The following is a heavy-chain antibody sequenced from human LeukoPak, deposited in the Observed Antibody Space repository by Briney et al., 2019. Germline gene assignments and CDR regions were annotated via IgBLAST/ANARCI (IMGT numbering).Heavy chain of an antibody. V-gene: IGHV3-74*01. Sequence: PGGSLRLSCAASGFTFSSYWMHWVRQAPGKGLVWVSRINSDGSSTSYADSVKGRFTISRDNAKNTLYLQMNSLRAEDTAVYYCARAQDRYDSSGYYYVGSYYYYMDVWGKGTTVTVSS. CDR1: GFTFSSYW. J-gene: IGHJ6*03. CDR2: INSDGSST. CDR3: ARAQDRYDSSGYYYVGSYYYYMDV. D-gene: IGHD3-22*01.